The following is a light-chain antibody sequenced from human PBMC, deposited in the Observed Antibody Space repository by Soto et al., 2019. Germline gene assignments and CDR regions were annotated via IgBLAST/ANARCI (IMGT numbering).Light chain of an antibody. Sequence: DIQMTQSPSSLSASVGDRVTITCRASQNIDIFLNWYHQKPGRAPNLLIYGASTLQNGVPSRFSGSGSGTDFSLTISSLQPEDIATYYCQQYDNLPLTFGQGTRLEIK. V-gene: IGKV1-33*01. CDR2: GAS. CDR1: QNIDIF. CDR3: QQYDNLPLT. J-gene: IGKJ5*01.